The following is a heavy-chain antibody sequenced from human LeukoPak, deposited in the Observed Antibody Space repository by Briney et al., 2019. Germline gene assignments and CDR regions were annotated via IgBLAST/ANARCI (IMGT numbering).Heavy chain of an antibody. CDR1: GFTFSSYA. CDR2: ISGSGGST. D-gene: IGHD3-3*01. J-gene: IGHJ3*02. Sequence: PGGSLRLSCAASGFTFSSYAMSWVRQAPGKGLEWVSAISGSGGSTYYADSVKGRFTISRDNSKNTLYLQMNSLRAEDTAVYYCAKARRSYTIFGVDDAFDIWGQGTMVTVSS. V-gene: IGHV3-23*01. CDR3: AKARRSYTIFGVDDAFDI.